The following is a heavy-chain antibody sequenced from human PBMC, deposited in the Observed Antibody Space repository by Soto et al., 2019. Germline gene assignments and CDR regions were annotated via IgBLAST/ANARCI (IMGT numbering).Heavy chain of an antibody. CDR1: GGSISSGGYS. D-gene: IGHD1-1*01. V-gene: IGHV4-30-2*01. CDR3: ARVPVY. J-gene: IGHJ4*02. Sequence: SETLSLTCAVSGGSISSGGYSWSWIRQPPGKGLEWIGYIYHGVGTYYSPSLKSRVTISVDRSKNQFSLKLSSVTAADTAVYYCARVPVYWGQGTLVTVSS. CDR2: IYHGVGT.